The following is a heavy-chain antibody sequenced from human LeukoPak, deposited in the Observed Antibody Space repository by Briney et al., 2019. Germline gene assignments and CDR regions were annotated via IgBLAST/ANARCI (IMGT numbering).Heavy chain of an antibody. CDR1: GFTFSSYA. Sequence: GGSLRLSCAASGFTFSSYAVSWVRQAPGRGLECISSISGSGETTYYADSVKGRFTGSRDNSKKTVYLQLSSLRAEDTAVYYCAKAMSSTTWGIFDYWGQGALVTVSS. CDR3: AKAMSSTTWGIFDY. CDR2: ISGSGETT. J-gene: IGHJ4*02. D-gene: IGHD2-2*01. V-gene: IGHV3-23*01.